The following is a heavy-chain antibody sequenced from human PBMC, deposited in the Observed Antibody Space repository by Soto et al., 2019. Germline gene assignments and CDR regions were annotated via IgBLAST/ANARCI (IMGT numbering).Heavy chain of an antibody. J-gene: IGHJ4*02. CDR1: GFTFSSYG. CDR3: AREYYYDSSGYGL. V-gene: IGHV3-33*01. CDR2: IWYDGSNK. D-gene: IGHD3-22*01. Sequence: GGSLRLSCAASGFTFSSYGMHWVRQAPGKGLEWVAVIWYDGSNKYYADSVKGRFTISRDNSKNTLYLQMNSLRAEDTAVYYCAREYYYDSSGYGLWGQGTLVTVSS.